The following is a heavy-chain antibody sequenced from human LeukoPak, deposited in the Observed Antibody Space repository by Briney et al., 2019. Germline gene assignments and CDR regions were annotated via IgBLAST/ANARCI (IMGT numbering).Heavy chain of an antibody. V-gene: IGHV3-48*04. Sequence: GGSLRLSCAASGFTFSSYAMSWVRQAPGKGLEWVSYISNGGRSINYSDSVKGRFTISRDNAKSSLYLQMNNLRAGDTAMYYCAREHDSAYDYWGQGILVTVSS. CDR1: GFTFSSYA. D-gene: IGHD5-12*01. J-gene: IGHJ4*02. CDR2: ISNGGRSI. CDR3: AREHDSAYDY.